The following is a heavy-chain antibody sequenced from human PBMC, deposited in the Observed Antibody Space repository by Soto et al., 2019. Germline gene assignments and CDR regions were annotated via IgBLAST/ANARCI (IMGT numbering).Heavy chain of an antibody. CDR3: ARDAVYGSGSYLPPWGWVPYYYGMDV. Sequence: GGSLRLSCAASGFTFSSYWMSWVRQAPGKGLEWVANIKQDGSEKYYVDSVKGRFTISRDNAKNSLYLQMNSLRAEDTAVYYCARDAVYGSGSYLPPWGWVPYYYGMDVWGQGTTVTVSS. CDR2: IKQDGSEK. J-gene: IGHJ6*02. D-gene: IGHD3-10*01. V-gene: IGHV3-7*03. CDR1: GFTFSSYW.